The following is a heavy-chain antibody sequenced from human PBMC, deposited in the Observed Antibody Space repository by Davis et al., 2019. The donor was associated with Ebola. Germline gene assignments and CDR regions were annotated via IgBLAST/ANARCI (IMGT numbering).Heavy chain of an antibody. V-gene: IGHV4-34*01. CDR1: GASFSAYY. D-gene: IGHD1-7*01. CDR2: INHSGST. J-gene: IGHJ5*02. CDR3: ARGGDITGTTIGGFDP. Sequence: PSETLSLTCAVYGASFSAYYWSWIRQPPGKGLEWIGEINHSGSTNYNPSLTSRVTISVDTSKNQFSLKLSSVTAEDTAVYYCARGGDITGTTIGGFDPWGKGTLVTVSS.